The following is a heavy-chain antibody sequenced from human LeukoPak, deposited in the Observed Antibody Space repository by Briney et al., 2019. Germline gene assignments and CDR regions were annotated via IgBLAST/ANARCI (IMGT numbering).Heavy chain of an antibody. D-gene: IGHD2-21*02. V-gene: IGHV3-7*04. CDR2: IKQDGSEK. CDR3: ARAYCGGDCSHDY. CDR1: GFTSSSYA. Sequence: GGSLRLSCAASGFTSSSYAMSWVRQAPGKGLEWVANIKQDGSEKYYVDSVKGRFTISRDNAKNSLYLQMNSLRAEDTAVYYCARAYCGGDCSHDYWGQGTLVTVSS. J-gene: IGHJ4*02.